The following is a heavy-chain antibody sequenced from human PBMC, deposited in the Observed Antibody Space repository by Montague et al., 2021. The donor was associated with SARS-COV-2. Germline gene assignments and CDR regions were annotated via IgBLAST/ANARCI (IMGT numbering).Heavy chain of an antibody. J-gene: IGHJ3*02. CDR2: IYYSWST. V-gene: IGHV4-59*01. CDR3: ARGGYYDYAFDI. CDR1: GGSISSYY. D-gene: IGHD3-22*01. Sequence: SETLSPTCTVSGGSISSYYWSWIRQPPGKGLELIGYIYYSWSTNYNPSLKSRATISVDTSKNQFSLNLSSVTDADTAVYYCARGGYYDYAFDIWGQGTMVTVSS.